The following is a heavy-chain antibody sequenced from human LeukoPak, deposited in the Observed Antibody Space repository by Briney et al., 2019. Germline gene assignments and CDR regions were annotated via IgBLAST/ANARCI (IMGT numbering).Heavy chain of an antibody. J-gene: IGHJ6*03. Sequence: SETLSLTCTVSGASISSYYWTWIRQPPGRGLEWIGSIYTSGSTNYNPSLKSRVTMSVDTSKNRVSLELTSLTAADAGVYYCARLATVVRGVVRHYYYYMDVWGKGTTVTVSS. V-gene: IGHV4-4*09. CDR1: GASISSYY. CDR3: ARLATVVRGVVRHYYYYMDV. D-gene: IGHD3-10*01. CDR2: IYTSGST.